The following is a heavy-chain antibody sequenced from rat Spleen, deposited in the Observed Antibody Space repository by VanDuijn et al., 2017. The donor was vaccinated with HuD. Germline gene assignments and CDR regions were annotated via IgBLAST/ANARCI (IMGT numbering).Heavy chain of an antibody. CDR1: GFIFSIYG. CDR2: ITTGSSNT. J-gene: IGHJ3*01. D-gene: IGHD1-12*02. Sequence: EVQLVESGGGLVQPGRSLKLSCAGSGFIFSIYGMAWVRPTPTRGLEWVASITTGSSNTYYRDSVKGRFTISRDNVKNTLYLQMDSLRSEDTATYYCARMNYYDGTYYWGQGTLVTVSS. CDR3: ARMNYYDGTYY. V-gene: IGHV5S14*01.